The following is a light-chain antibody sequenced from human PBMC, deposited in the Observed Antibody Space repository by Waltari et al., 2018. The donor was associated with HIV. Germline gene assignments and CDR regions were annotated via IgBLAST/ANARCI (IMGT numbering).Light chain of an antibody. J-gene: IGLJ2*01. CDR3: CSYAGSSTFVV. CDR1: SSDVGSYNL. CDR2: EVS. V-gene: IGLV2-23*02. Sequence: QSALTQPASVSGSPGQSITISCTGTSSDVGSYNLVSWYQQHPGKATKLMIYEVSKRPSGVSNRFSGSKSGNTASLTISWLQAEDEADYYCCSYAGSSTFVVFGGGTKLTVL.